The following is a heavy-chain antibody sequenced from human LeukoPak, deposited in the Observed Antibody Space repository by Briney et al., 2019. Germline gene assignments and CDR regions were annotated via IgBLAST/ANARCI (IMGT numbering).Heavy chain of an antibody. CDR3: ASLDRHNWFDP. Sequence: SETLSLTCTVSGGSISSYYWSWIRQPAGKGLEWIGRIYTSGSTNYNPSLKSRVTMSVDTSKNQFSLKLSSVTAADTAMYYCASLDRHNWFDPWGQGTLVTVSS. J-gene: IGHJ5*02. CDR2: IYTSGST. CDR1: GGSISSYY. V-gene: IGHV4-4*07.